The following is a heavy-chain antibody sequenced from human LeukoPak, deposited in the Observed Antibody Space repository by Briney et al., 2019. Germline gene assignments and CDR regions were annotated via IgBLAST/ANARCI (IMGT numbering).Heavy chain of an antibody. J-gene: IGHJ6*02. CDR2: INPNSGGT. CDR3: ARPDVLLWFGELSDGMDV. Sequence: GASVKVSCKVSGYTLTELSMHWVRQAPGKGLEWMGWINPNSGGTNYAQKFQGRVTMTRDTSISTAYMELSRLRSDDTAVYYCARPDVLLWFGELSDGMDVWGQGTTVTVSS. V-gene: IGHV1-2*02. D-gene: IGHD3-10*01. CDR1: GYTLTELS.